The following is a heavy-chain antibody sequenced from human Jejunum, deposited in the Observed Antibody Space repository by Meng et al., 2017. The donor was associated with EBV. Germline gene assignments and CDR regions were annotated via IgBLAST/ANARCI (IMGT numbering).Heavy chain of an antibody. D-gene: IGHD1-26*01. J-gene: IGHJ4*02. Sequence: QVQRLESGPGLLKPSETLSLTCTVSGGSVSSGGYYWSWIRQPPGKGLEWIGYIYNSESTNYKSSLKSRVTISADTSKNQFSLRLSSVTAADTAVYYCARDQNGSYFAYWGQGTLVTVSS. CDR3: ARDQNGSYFAY. CDR2: IYNSEST. CDR1: GGSVSSGGYY. V-gene: IGHV4-61*08.